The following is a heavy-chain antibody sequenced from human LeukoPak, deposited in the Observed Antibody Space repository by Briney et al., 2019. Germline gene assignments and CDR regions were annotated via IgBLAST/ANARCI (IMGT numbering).Heavy chain of an antibody. CDR1: GFTFSSYG. CDR2: ISYDGSNK. V-gene: IGHV3-30*18. J-gene: IGHJ4*02. D-gene: IGHD3-22*01. CDR3: AKAEYYYDSSVYYSDDYFDY. Sequence: GGSLRLSRAASGFTFSSYGMHWVRQAPGKGLEWVAVISYDGSNKYYADSVKGRFTISRDNSKNTLYLQMNSLRAEDTAVYYCAKAEYYYDSSVYYSDDYFDYGGQGTLVTVSS.